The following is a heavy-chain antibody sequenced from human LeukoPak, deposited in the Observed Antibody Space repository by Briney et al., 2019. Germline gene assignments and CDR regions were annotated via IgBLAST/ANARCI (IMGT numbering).Heavy chain of an antibody. D-gene: IGHD4-17*01. CDR3: TTDEDDYGYENFDY. CDR2: IKNKTDGGTA. CDR1: GFTFSNAW. V-gene: IGHV3-15*01. J-gene: IGHJ4*02. Sequence: PGGSLRLSCAASGFTFSNAWMSWVRQAPGKGLEWVGRIKNKTDGGTADYAAPVKGRFTISRDDSKNTLYLQMNSLKTEDTAVYYCTTDEDDYGYENFDYWGQGTLVTVSS.